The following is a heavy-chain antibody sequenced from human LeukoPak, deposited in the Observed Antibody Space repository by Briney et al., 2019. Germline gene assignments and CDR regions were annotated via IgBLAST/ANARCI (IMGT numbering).Heavy chain of an antibody. J-gene: IGHJ4*02. D-gene: IGHD2-15*01. CDR1: GFTFSSYA. Sequence: GGSLRLSCEPSGFTFSSYAMHWVRRAPGKGLEWVAVISVDGRDKNHVDSVKGRFTISRDNSKSTLYLQMNSLRGDDTAVYFCARDVEGSAKYYFDYWGQGTLVTVSS. CDR2: ISVDGRDK. CDR3: ARDVEGSAKYYFDY. V-gene: IGHV3-30*04.